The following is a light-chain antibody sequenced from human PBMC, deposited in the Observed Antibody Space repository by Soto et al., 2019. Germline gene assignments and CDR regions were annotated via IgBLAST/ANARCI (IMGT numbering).Light chain of an antibody. CDR2: GAS. V-gene: IGKV3-15*01. CDR3: QQYNNWPQT. CDR1: QSTSSY. Sequence: MTQSPSTLSASVGDRVTITCRASQSTSSYLAWYQQKPGQAPRLLIYGASTRATGIPARFSGSGSGTEFTLTISSLQSEDFAVYYCQQYNNWPQTFGQGTKVDIK. J-gene: IGKJ1*01.